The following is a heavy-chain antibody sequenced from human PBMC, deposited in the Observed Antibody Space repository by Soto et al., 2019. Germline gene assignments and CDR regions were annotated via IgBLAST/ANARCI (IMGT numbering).Heavy chain of an antibody. CDR2: INGGGTT. J-gene: IGHJ6*02. Sequence: EVQMVESGGGLVQPGGSLRLSCAASRFTVGLNFMTWVRQAPGKGLEWVSVINGGGTTYYADSVKGRFSISRDDSKNTLYLQMNNLRVEDTAVYYCARENYYYGMDVWGQGTTVTVSS. CDR1: RFTVGLNF. V-gene: IGHV3-66*01. CDR3: ARENYYYGMDV.